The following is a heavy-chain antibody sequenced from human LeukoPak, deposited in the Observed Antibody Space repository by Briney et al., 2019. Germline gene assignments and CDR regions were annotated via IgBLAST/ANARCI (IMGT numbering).Heavy chain of an antibody. CDR3: ARLRYCSSTSCYQRFDY. CDR2: IYTSGST. Sequence: SETLSLTCTVSGGSISSYYWSWIRQPAGKGLEWIGRIYTSGSTNYNPSLKSRVTISVDTSKNQFSLKLSSVTAADTAVYYCARLRYCSSTSCYQRFDYWGQGTLVTVSS. CDR1: GGSISSYY. J-gene: IGHJ4*02. D-gene: IGHD2-2*01. V-gene: IGHV4-4*07.